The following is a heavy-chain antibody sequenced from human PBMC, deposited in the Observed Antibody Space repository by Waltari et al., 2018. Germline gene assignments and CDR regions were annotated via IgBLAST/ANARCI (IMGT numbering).Heavy chain of an antibody. CDR2: SNSDESST. V-gene: IGHV3-74*01. CDR1: GFTFGSYW. D-gene: IGHD3-10*01. Sequence: EVQLVESGGGLVQPGGSLRLSCAAYGFTFGSYWMYWVRQAPGKGLVWVSRSNSDESSTSYADAVKGRVTIPRDNANNALYLQMNSLRAEDTSVYYCARSRDRGPSGPGYWGQGTLVTVSS. CDR3: ARSRDRGPSGPGY. J-gene: IGHJ4*02.